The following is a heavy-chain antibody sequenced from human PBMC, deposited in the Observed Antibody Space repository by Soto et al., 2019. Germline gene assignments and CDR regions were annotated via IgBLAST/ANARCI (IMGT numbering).Heavy chain of an antibody. CDR3: ARDALSRDSI. Sequence: QVQLQESGPGLIKPSQTLSLNSTVSGGSISSGGHYWSWIRQHPGKGLEWIGYISYSGSTYYNPSLESRVTISVDTSKNQFSLKLSSVSAADTAVYYCARDALSRDSIWGQGTLVTVSS. J-gene: IGHJ4*02. CDR2: ISYSGST. D-gene: IGHD3-22*01. CDR1: GGSISSGGHY. V-gene: IGHV4-31*03.